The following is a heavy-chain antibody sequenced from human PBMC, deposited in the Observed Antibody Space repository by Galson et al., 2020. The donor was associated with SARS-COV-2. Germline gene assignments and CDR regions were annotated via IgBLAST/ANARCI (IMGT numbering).Heavy chain of an antibody. Sequence: GGSLRLSCAASGFTFSSYGMHWVRQAPGKGLEWVAVISYDGSNKYYADSVKGRFTISRDNSKNTLYLQMNSLRAEDTAVYYCAKGPHYYGSVSPLYWGQGTLVTVSS. D-gene: IGHD3-10*01. V-gene: IGHV3-30*18. CDR2: ISYDGSNK. CDR3: AKGPHYYGSVSPLY. CDR1: GFTFSSYG. J-gene: IGHJ4*02.